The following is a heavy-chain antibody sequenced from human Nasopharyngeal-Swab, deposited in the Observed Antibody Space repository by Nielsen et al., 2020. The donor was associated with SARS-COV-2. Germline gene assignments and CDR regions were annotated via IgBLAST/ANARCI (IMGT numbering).Heavy chain of an antibody. J-gene: IGHJ4*02. V-gene: IGHV3-23*01. CDR2: TTNSGGST. D-gene: IGHD4-11*01. CDR1: GFTFSNYV. Sequence: GESLKISCAASGFTFSNYVMNWVRQAPGKGLEWVSATTNSGGSTYYADSVKGRFTISRDNSKNTLFLQMNSLRAEDTAVYYCAEDKAHSTFDYWGQGTLVTVSS. CDR3: AEDKAHSTFDY.